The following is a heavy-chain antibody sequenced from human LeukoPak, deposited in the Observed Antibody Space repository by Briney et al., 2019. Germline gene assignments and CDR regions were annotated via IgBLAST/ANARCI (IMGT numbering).Heavy chain of an antibody. J-gene: IGHJ4*02. CDR1: GFTFSSYA. CDR2: ISGSGGST. CDR3: AKDREDCSSTSCYGGTVFDY. V-gene: IGHV3-23*01. Sequence: GGSPRLSCAASGFTFSSYAMSWVRQAPGKGLEWVSAISGSGGSTYYADSVKGRFTISRDNSKNTLYLQMNSLRAEDTAVYYCAKDREDCSSTSCYGGTVFDYWGQGTLVTVSS. D-gene: IGHD2-2*01.